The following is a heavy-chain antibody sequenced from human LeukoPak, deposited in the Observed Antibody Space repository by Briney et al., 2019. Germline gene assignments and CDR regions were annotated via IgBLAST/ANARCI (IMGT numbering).Heavy chain of an antibody. J-gene: IGHJ4*02. V-gene: IGHV1-18*01. CDR2: ISAYNGNT. CDR1: GYTFTSYG. D-gene: IGHD3-22*01. Sequence: ASVKVSCKASGYTFTSYGISWVRQAPGQGLEWMGWISAYNGNTNYAQKLQGRVTMTTDTSTSTAYMELRSLRSDDTAVYYCARANDYYDSSGYFDYWGQGTLATVSS. CDR3: ARANDYYDSSGYFDY.